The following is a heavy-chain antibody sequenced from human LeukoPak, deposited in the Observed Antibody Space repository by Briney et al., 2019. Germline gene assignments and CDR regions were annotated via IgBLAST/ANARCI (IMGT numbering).Heavy chain of an antibody. V-gene: IGHV4-39*01. CDR3: ARLAWGVGPRRAFWDY. CDR2: ISYSGNT. CDR1: GGSISSTSYY. J-gene: IGHJ4*02. Sequence: SETLSLTCSVSGGSISSTSYYWGWIRQPPGKGLEWIGTISYSGNTFYNPSLKSRVTISVGTSENQFSLKLSSVTAADTSVYYCARLAWGVGPRRAFWDYWGQGTLVTVSS. D-gene: IGHD1-26*01.